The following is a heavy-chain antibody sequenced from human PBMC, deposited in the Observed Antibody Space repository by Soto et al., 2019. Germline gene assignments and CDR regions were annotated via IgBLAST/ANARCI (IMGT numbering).Heavy chain of an antibody. CDR3: ARGSNRCSGGSCYSDWFDP. Sequence: QVQLVQSGAEVKKPGASVRVSCKASGSTFTSSDVYWVRQATRQGLELMGWMNPNTGNTGYAQKFQGRVTMTRNTSISPAYMELSSLRSEDTAVSYCARGSNRCSGGSCYSDWFDPWGQGTPVTVSS. V-gene: IGHV1-8*01. D-gene: IGHD2-15*01. J-gene: IGHJ5*02. CDR1: GSTFTSSD. CDR2: MNPNTGNT.